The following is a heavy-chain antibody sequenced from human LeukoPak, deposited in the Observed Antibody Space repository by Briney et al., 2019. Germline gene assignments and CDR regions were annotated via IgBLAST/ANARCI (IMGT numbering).Heavy chain of an antibody. CDR3: ARGLRYFDWLSYYYYGMDV. CDR1: GGTFSSYA. D-gene: IGHD3-9*01. J-gene: IGHJ6*02. CDR2: IIPIFGTA. V-gene: IGHV1-69*05. Sequence: SVKVSCKASGGTFSSYAISWVRQAPGQGLEWIGGIIPIFGTANYAQKFQGRVTITTDESTSTAYMELSSLRSEDTAVYYCARGLRYFDWLSYYYYGMDVWGQGTTVTVSS.